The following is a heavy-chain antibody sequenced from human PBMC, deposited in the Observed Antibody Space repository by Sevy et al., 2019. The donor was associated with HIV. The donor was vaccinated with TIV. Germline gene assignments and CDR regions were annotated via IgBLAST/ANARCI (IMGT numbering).Heavy chain of an antibody. CDR2: IPYDGSNK. CDR1: GFTFSSYA. J-gene: IGHJ4*02. D-gene: IGHD3-22*01. Sequence: GGSLRLSCAASGFTFSSYAMHWVRQAPGKGLEWVAVIPYDGSNKYYADSVKGRFTISRDNSKNTLYLQMNSLRAEDTAVYYCARAPRYYYDSSGDSDYWGQGTLVTVSS. CDR3: ARAPRYYYDSSGDSDY. V-gene: IGHV3-30-3*01.